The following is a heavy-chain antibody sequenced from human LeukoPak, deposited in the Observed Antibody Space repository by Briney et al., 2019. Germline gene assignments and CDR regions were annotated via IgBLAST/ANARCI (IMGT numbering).Heavy chain of an antibody. V-gene: IGHV4-34*01. J-gene: IGHJ4*02. Sequence: SETLSLTCAVYGRSFSGYYWSWIRQTPGKGLEWIGEINHSGSTTYNPSLKSRVTISVDTSKNQFSLKLSSVTAADTAVYYCARETGYSTVWGQGTLVTVSS. CDR3: ARETGYSTV. CDR1: GRSFSGYY. CDR2: INHSGST. D-gene: IGHD6-13*01.